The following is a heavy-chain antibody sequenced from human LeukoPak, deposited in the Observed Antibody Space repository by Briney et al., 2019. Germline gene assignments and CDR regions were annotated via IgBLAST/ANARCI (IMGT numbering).Heavy chain of an antibody. Sequence: GGSLRLSCAASGFTFSSYAMSWVRQAPGKGLEWVSAISGSGGSTYYADSVKGRFTISRDNSKNTLYLQVNSLRAEDTAVYYCAKDAIYYDSSGYYPTQYYFDYWGQGTLVTVSS. J-gene: IGHJ4*02. V-gene: IGHV3-23*01. CDR1: GFTFSSYA. CDR3: AKDAIYYDSSGYYPTQYYFDY. D-gene: IGHD3-22*01. CDR2: ISGSGGST.